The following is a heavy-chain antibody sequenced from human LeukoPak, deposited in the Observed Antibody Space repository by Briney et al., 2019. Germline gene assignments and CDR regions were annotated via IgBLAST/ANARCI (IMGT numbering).Heavy chain of an antibody. CDR1: GGSVSSGSYY. Sequence: PSETLSLTCTVSGGSVSSGSYYWSWIRQPPGKALEWIGYIFYNGRTNYNPSLESRVTLSVDTSKNQFSLRLTSVTAADTAMYYCARRWDILTGTLDYWGQGSLVTVSS. CDR3: ARRWDILTGTLDY. D-gene: IGHD3-9*01. CDR2: IFYNGRT. J-gene: IGHJ4*02. V-gene: IGHV4-61*01.